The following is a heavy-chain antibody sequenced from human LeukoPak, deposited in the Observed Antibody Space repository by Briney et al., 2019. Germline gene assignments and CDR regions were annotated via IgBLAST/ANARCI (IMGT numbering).Heavy chain of an antibody. CDR2: FDPEDGET. D-gene: IGHD3-16*02. CDR1: GYTLTELS. V-gene: IGHV1-24*01. CDR3: ATVPPFMITFGGVIAGFFGY. J-gene: IGHJ4*02. Sequence: ASVKVSCKVSGYTLTELSMHWVRQAPGKVLEWMGGFDPEDGETIYAQKFQGRVTMTEDTSTDTAYMELSSLRSEDTAVYYCATVPPFMITFGGVIAGFFGYWGQGTLVTVSS.